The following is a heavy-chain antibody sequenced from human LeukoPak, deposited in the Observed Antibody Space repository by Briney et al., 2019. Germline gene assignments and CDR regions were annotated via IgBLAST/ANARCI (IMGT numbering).Heavy chain of an antibody. J-gene: IGHJ4*02. D-gene: IGHD6-13*01. CDR3: AREGIAAAGMDEGWYYFDY. CDR2: ISAYNGNT. V-gene: IGHV1-18*01. Sequence: ASVKVSCKASGYTFTSYGISWVRRAPGQGLEWMGWISAYNGNTNYAQKLQGRVTMTTDTSTSTAYMELRSLRSDDTAVYYCAREGIAAAGMDEGWYYFDYWGQGTLVTVSS. CDR1: GYTFTSYG.